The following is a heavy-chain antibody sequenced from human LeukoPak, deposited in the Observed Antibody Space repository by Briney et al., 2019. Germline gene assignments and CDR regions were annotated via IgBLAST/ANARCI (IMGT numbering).Heavy chain of an antibody. D-gene: IGHD6-13*01. CDR1: GGSISRYY. V-gene: IGHV4-4*07. Sequence: SETLSLTCTVSGGSISRYYWSWIRQPAGKGLEWIGRIYTSRSTNYNPSLKSRVTMSVDTSKNQFSLKLSSVTAADTAVYYCARTYSSSWYGNWFDPWGQGTLVTVSS. CDR3: ARTYSSSWYGNWFDP. CDR2: IYTSRST. J-gene: IGHJ5*02.